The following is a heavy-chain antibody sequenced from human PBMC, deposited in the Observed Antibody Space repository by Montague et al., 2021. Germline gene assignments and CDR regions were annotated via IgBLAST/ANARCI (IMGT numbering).Heavy chain of an antibody. CDR1: GGSISEFY. J-gene: IGHJ4*02. V-gene: IGHV4-59*08. D-gene: IGHD7-27*01. Sequence: SETLSLTCTVTGGSISEFYWSWIRQSPETGQERIGYIYDRGTTHYNHSLKSRVTISADTSMNQFSLNLRSVTAADTAVYFCARRLGIRAPFDYWGQGTLVTVSS. CDR2: IYDRGTT. CDR3: ARRLGIRAPFDY.